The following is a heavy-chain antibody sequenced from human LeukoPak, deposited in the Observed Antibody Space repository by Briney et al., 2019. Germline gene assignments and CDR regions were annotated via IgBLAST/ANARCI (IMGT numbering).Heavy chain of an antibody. V-gene: IGHV1-69*13. D-gene: IGHD2-15*01. J-gene: IGHJ6*02. CDR2: IIPIFGTA. Sequence: SVKVSCKASGGTFSSYAISWVRQAPGQGLEWMGGIIPIFGTANYTQKFQGRVTITADESTSTAYMELSSLRSEDTAVYYCARDQGIFYGMDVWGQGTTVTVSS. CDR3: ARDQGIFYGMDV. CDR1: GGTFSSYA.